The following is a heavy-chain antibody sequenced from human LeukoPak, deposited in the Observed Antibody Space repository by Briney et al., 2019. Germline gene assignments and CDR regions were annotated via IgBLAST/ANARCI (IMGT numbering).Heavy chain of an antibody. CDR2: ISYGGSNT. CDR1: GFTFSTYG. V-gene: IGHV3-33*08. J-gene: IGHJ4*02. CDR3: GRGMRDYYGLDY. D-gene: IGHD3-10*01. Sequence: GGSLRLSCAASGFTFSTYGMHWVRQAPGKGLEWVAVISYGGSNTYYADSVKGRFTISRDNSKNTLYLQMNSLTVEDTAVYYCGRGMRDYYGLDYWGQGILVTVSS.